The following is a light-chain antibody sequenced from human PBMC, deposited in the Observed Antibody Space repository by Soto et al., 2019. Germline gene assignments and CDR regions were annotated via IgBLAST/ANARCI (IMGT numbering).Light chain of an antibody. CDR3: SSYTSSSTLVV. CDR1: SSGVGGYNY. Sequence: QSALTQPASVSGSPGQSITISFTGTSSGVGGYNYVSWYQQHPGKAPKLMIYDVSNRPSGVSNRFSGSTSGNTASLTISGLQAEDEADYYCSSYTSSSTLVVFGGGTKLTVL. V-gene: IGLV2-14*01. J-gene: IGLJ2*01. CDR2: DVS.